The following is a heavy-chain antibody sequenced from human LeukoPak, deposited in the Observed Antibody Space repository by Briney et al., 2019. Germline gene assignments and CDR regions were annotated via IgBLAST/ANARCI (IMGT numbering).Heavy chain of an antibody. Sequence: GGSLRLSCAASGFTFSSYSMNWVRQAPGKGLEWVSSISSSSSYIYYADSVKGRFTISRDNAKNSLYLQMNSLRAEDTAVYYCARAGSGWPDAFDIWGQGTMVTVSS. CDR1: GFTFSSYS. J-gene: IGHJ3*02. CDR2: ISSSSSYI. CDR3: ARAGSGWPDAFDI. V-gene: IGHV3-21*01. D-gene: IGHD6-19*01.